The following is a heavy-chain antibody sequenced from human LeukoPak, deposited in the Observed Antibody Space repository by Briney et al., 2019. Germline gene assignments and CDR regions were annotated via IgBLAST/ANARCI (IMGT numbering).Heavy chain of an antibody. V-gene: IGHV3-23*01. CDR2: ISGTGNSI. D-gene: IGHD2/OR15-2a*01. CDR3: VKEPGNISAGY. J-gene: IGHJ4*02. Sequence: PGGSLRLSCAASGFTFNNYAMIWVRQAPGKGLEWVSLISGTGNSIYYADSVKGRFTISSDNSKNTLFLQMNSLRAEDTAVYYCVKEPGNISAGYWGQXTLVTVS. CDR1: GFTFNNYA.